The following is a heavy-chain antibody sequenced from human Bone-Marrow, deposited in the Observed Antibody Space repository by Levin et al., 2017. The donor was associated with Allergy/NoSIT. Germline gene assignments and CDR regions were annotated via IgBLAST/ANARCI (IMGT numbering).Heavy chain of an antibody. CDR1: GFTFSSYG. J-gene: IGHJ4*02. V-gene: IGHV3-30*18. Sequence: GGSLRLSCAASGFTFSSYGMHWVRQAPGKGLGWVEVISYDGSNKYYADSVKGRFTISRDNSKNTLYLQMNSLRAADTAVYYCAKVEDGDYFDYWGQGTLVTVSS. CDR3: AKVEDGDYFDY. CDR2: ISYDGSNK. D-gene: IGHD4-17*01.